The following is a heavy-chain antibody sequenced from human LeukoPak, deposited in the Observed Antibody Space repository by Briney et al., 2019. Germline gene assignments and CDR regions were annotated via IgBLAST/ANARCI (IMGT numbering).Heavy chain of an antibody. CDR2: ISYDGSNK. J-gene: IGHJ3*02. V-gene: IGHV3-30-3*01. CDR1: GFTFSSYA. CDR3: ARVQGPYSSSWSYAFDI. Sequence: GGSLRLSCAASGFTFSSYAMHWVRQAPGKGLEWVAVISYDGSNKYYADSVKGRFTISRDNSKNTLYLQMNSLRAEDTAVYYCARVQGPYSSSWSYAFDIWGQGTMVTVSS. D-gene: IGHD6-13*01.